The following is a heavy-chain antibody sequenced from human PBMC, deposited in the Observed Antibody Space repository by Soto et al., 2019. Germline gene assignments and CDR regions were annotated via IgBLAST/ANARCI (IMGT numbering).Heavy chain of an antibody. D-gene: IGHD1-7*01. V-gene: IGHV3-30-3*01. CDR1: GFTFSSYA. J-gene: IGHJ4*02. Sequence: QVPLVESGGGVVQPGRSLRLSCAASGFTFSSYAMHWVRQAPGKGLEWVAVISYDGSNKYYADSVKGRFTISRDNSKNTLYLQMNSLRAEDTAVYYCARGGRTIASYFDYWGQGTLVTVSS. CDR2: ISYDGSNK. CDR3: ARGGRTIASYFDY.